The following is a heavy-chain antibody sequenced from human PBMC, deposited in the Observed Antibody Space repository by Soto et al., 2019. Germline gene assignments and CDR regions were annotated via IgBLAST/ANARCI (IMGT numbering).Heavy chain of an antibody. Sequence: QLQLQESGPGLVKPSETLSLTCTVSGGSISSSSYYWGWIRQPPGKGLEWIGSIYYSGSTYYNPSLTRRVNTSADTSKNQFSLKLSSVTAADTAVYYGAKGGSGSYSHAFDLWGHGTMVTVSS. J-gene: IGHJ3*01. V-gene: IGHV4-39*01. CDR3: AKGGSGSYSHAFDL. D-gene: IGHD3-10*01. CDR1: GGSISSSSYY. CDR2: IYYSGST.